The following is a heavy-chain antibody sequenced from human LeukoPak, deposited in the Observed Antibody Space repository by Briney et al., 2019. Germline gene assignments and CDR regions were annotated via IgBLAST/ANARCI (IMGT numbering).Heavy chain of an antibody. J-gene: IGHJ6*03. CDR2: MNPNSGNT. CDR3: ARAPSGSYYYYYYMDV. CDR1: GYTFTSYY. D-gene: IGHD1-26*01. Sequence: ASVKVSCKASGYTFTSYYMHWVRQAPGQGLEWMGWMNPNSGNTGYAQKFQAGVTITGNTSISTAYMELSSLRSEATAVYYCARAPSGSYYYYYYMDVWGKGTTVTVSS. V-gene: IGHV1-8*03.